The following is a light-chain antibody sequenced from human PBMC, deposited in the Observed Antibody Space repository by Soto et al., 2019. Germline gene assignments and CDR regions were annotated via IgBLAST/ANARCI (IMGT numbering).Light chain of an antibody. Sequence: IVMTQSPATLSVSPGDRATLSCRASQSVSSNLAWYQQKPGQAPRLLIYGASTRATGIPARFSGSGSGTEFTLTISSLQSEDFAVYYCQQYNNWPFTFGPGTKVDIK. V-gene: IGKV3-15*01. CDR2: GAS. CDR3: QQYNNWPFT. J-gene: IGKJ3*01. CDR1: QSVSSN.